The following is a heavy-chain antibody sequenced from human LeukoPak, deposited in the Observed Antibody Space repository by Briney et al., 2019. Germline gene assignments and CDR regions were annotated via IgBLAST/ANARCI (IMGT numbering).Heavy chain of an antibody. CDR1: GYSISSGYY. D-gene: IGHD6-13*01. CDR2: IYHSGST. Sequence: SETLSLTCTVSGYSISSGYYWGWIRQPPGKGLEWIGSIYHSGSTYYNPSLKSRVTISVDTSKNQFSLKLSSVTAADTAVYYCARDSSSWYITLAFDYWGQGTLVTVSS. V-gene: IGHV4-38-2*02. J-gene: IGHJ4*02. CDR3: ARDSSSWYITLAFDY.